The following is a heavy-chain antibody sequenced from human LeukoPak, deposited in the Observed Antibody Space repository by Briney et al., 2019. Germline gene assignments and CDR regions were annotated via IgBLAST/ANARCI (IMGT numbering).Heavy chain of an antibody. CDR1: GFAFSSYA. D-gene: IGHD3-10*01. CDR3: ARAMVRGVMYGGFDY. Sequence: GGSLRLSCAASGFAFSSYAMHWVRQAPGKGLEWVAAISYDGSNKYYADSVKGRLTISRDNSKNTLYLQMNSLRAEDTAVYYCARAMVRGVMYGGFDYWGQGTLVTVSS. CDR2: ISYDGSNK. V-gene: IGHV3-30*04. J-gene: IGHJ4*02.